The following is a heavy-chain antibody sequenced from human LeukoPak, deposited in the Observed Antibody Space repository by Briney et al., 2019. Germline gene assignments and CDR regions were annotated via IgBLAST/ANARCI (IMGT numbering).Heavy chain of an antibody. D-gene: IGHD3-22*01. CDR3: ARDRSGSGAFDI. Sequence: ASVKVSCKASGYTFTGYYMHWVRLAPGQGLEWMGWINPNSGGTNYAQKFQGRVTMTRDTSISTAYMELSRLRSDDTAVYYCARDRSGSGAFDIWGQGTMVTVSS. V-gene: IGHV1-2*02. J-gene: IGHJ3*02. CDR2: INPNSGGT. CDR1: GYTFTGYY.